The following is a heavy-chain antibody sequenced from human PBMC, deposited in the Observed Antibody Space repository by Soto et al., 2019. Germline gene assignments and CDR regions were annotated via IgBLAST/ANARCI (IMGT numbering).Heavy chain of an antibody. CDR3: ARAFPFYDNGMDV. CDR1: RRSIIRCCYS. Sequence: QSVTFVLSRRSIIRCCYSWSWIRQPPGKGLAWIGYIYHSGSTYYNPSLKSRVTISVDRSKNQFSLKLSSVTAADTAVYYCARAFPFYDNGMDVWGQGTTVT. J-gene: IGHJ6*02. CDR2: IYHSGST. V-gene: IGHV4-30-2*01.